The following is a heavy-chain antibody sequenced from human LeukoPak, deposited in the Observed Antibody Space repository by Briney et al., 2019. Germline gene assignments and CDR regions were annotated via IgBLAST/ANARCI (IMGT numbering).Heavy chain of an antibody. D-gene: IGHD2-15*01. CDR2: IYYSGST. J-gene: IGHJ5*02. Sequence: SETLSLTRTVSGGSISSSSYYWGWIRQPPGKGLEWIGSIYYSGSTYYNPSLKSRVTISVDTSKNQFSLKLSSVTAADTAVYYCARQVVAATWWFDPWGQGTLVTVSS. CDR3: ARQVVAATWWFDP. V-gene: IGHV4-39*01. CDR1: GGSISSSSYY.